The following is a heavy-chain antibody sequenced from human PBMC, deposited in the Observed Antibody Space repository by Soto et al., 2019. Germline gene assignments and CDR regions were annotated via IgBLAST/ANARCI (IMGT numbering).Heavy chain of an antibody. D-gene: IGHD6-19*01. J-gene: IGHJ4*02. Sequence: QVQLVQSGGGVVQPGRSLRLSCAASGFTFSSFTMHWVRQAPGKGLEWVALISYDDGTNKYYADFVKGRFTISRDNPKNTLYLQMNSLRPEDTAVYYCARSIAVAGTPEFDYWGQGTLVTVSS. CDR2: ISYDDGTNK. CDR3: ARSIAVAGTPEFDY. CDR1: GFTFSSFT. V-gene: IGHV3-30-3*01.